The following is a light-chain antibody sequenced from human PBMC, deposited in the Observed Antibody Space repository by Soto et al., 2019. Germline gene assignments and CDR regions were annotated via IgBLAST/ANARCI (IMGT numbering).Light chain of an antibody. CDR1: QTISTY. CDR3: QQRSNWPRT. J-gene: IGKJ5*01. V-gene: IGKV1-39*01. CDR2: DAS. Sequence: DIQSTHSPYSLSASVGYIFTITFRASQTISTYLNWYQQKPGKAPRLLIYDASSLLSGVPSRFSGSGSGTDFTLTISSLEPEDFAVYYCQQRSNWPRTFGQGTRLEIK.